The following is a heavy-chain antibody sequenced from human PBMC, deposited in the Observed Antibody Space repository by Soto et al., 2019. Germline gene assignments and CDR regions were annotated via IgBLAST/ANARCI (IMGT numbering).Heavy chain of an antibody. Sequence: EVQLVESGGGLVQPGGSLRLSCAASGFTFSDHYMDWVRQAPGKGLEWVGRIRNKRNSYTTEYAASVKGRFSISRDDSQNSLYLQMNSLKTEDTAVYYCATVRYNYALSDYWGQGTLVTVSS. CDR1: GFTFSDHY. CDR2: IRNKRNSYTT. J-gene: IGHJ4*02. D-gene: IGHD5-18*01. V-gene: IGHV3-72*01. CDR3: ATVRYNYALSDY.